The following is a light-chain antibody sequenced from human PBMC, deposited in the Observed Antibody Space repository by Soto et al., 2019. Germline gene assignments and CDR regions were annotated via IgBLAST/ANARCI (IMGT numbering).Light chain of an antibody. V-gene: IGLV2-14*03. Sequence: QSVLTQPASVSGSPGHSITISCTGASSDVGGYNYVSWYQQHPGKAPKLIIYDVSNRPSGVSDRFSGSKSGNTASLTISGLQTEDEADYFCSSCATSSTLHVFGTGTKVTVL. CDR1: SSDVGGYNY. CDR3: SSCATSSTLHV. J-gene: IGLJ1*01. CDR2: DVS.